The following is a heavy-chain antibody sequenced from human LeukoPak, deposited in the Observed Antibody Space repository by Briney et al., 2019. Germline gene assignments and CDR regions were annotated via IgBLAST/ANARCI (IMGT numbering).Heavy chain of an antibody. V-gene: IGHV3-66*01. D-gene: IGHD1-1*01. Sequence: GGPLRLSCAASGFTVSSNYMSWVRQAPGKGLEWVSVIYSGGSTYYADSVKGRFTISRDNSKNTLYLQMNSLRAEDTAVYYCARDHWNDDLSFDYWGQGTLVTVSS. CDR1: GFTVSSNY. CDR2: IYSGGST. CDR3: ARDHWNDDLSFDY. J-gene: IGHJ4*02.